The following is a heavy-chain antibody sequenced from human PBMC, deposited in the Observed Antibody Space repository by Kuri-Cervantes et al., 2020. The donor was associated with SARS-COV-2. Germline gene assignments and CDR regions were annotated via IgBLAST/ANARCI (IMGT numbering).Heavy chain of an antibody. Sequence: GGSLRLSCAASGFTFSNYAMYWVRQAPGKGLEYVSAISSNGDSTYYADSVKGRFTMSRDNSKNTLYLQMGSLRAEDMAAYYCARVSRSGYLDYWGQGTLVTVSS. J-gene: IGHJ4*02. D-gene: IGHD3-3*01. CDR2: ISSNGDST. CDR1: GFTFSNYA. V-gene: IGHV3-64*02. CDR3: ARVSRSGYLDY.